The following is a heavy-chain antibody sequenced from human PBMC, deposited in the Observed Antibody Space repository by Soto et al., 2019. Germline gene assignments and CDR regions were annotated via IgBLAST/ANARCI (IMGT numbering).Heavy chain of an antibody. CDR2: VYYSGSA. Sequence: SETLSLTCTVSGGSISSGDYYWSWIRQPPGKGLEWIGFVYYSGSAYYNPSLKSRVTISVDTSKNHFSLKLSSVTAADTAVYYCARGIVVVNNVPYYFDYWGQGTLVTVSS. CDR1: GGSISSGDYY. J-gene: IGHJ4*02. D-gene: IGHD3-22*01. CDR3: ARGIVVVNNVPYYFDY. V-gene: IGHV4-61*03.